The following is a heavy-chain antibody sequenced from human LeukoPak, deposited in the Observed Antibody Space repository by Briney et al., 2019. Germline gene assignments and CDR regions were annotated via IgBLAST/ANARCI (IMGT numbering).Heavy chain of an antibody. Sequence: ASVKVSCKASGYTCTSYYMHWVRQAPGQGLEWMGIINPSGGSTSYAQKFQGRVTMTRDTSTSTVYMELSSLRSEDTAVYYCARMDTAMDAFDIWGQGTMVTVSS. CDR1: GYTCTSYY. CDR3: ARMDTAMDAFDI. CDR2: INPSGGST. D-gene: IGHD5-18*01. V-gene: IGHV1-46*03. J-gene: IGHJ3*02.